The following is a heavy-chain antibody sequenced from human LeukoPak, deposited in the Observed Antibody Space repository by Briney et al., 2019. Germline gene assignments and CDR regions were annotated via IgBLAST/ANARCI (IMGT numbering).Heavy chain of an antibody. Sequence: GASVKVSFKVSGYTLTELSMHWVRQAPGKGLEWMGGFDPEDGETIYAQKFQGRVTMTEDTSTDTAYMELSSLRSEDTAVYYCATAGPSTMIVVVREGAFDIWGQGTMVTVSS. D-gene: IGHD3-22*01. CDR1: GYTLTELS. CDR3: ATAGPSTMIVVVREGAFDI. J-gene: IGHJ3*02. V-gene: IGHV1-24*01. CDR2: FDPEDGET.